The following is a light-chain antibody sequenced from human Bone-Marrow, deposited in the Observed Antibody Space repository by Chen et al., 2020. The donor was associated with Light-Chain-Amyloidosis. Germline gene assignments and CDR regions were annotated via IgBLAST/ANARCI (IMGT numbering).Light chain of an antibody. CDR1: NIGSTR. Sequence: SYVLPQPPSVAVAPGQTATIACGGNNIGSTRVHWYQQTPGQAPLLVVYDDSDRPSGIPERLSGSNSGNTATLTISRVEAGDEADYYCQVWDRSSDRPVFGGGTKLTVL. CDR3: QVWDRSSDRPV. CDR2: DDS. V-gene: IGLV3-21*02. J-gene: IGLJ3*02.